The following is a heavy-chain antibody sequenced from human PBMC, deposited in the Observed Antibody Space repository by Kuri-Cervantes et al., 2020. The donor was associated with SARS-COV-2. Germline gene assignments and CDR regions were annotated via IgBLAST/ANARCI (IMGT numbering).Heavy chain of an antibody. CDR2: ISSSSSYT. Sequence: LSLTCAVYGGSFSGYYWSWIRQPPGKGLEWVSYISSSSSYTNYADSVKGRFTISRDNSKNTLYLQMNSLRAEDTAVYYCAKVFGGSWTPFDAFDIWGQGTMVTVSS. CDR3: AKVFGGSWTPFDAFDI. V-gene: IGHV3-11*05. J-gene: IGHJ3*02. D-gene: IGHD6-13*01. CDR1: GGSFSGYY.